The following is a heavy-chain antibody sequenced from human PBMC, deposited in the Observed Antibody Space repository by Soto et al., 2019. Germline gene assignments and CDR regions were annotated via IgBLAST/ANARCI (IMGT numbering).Heavy chain of an antibody. Sequence: TLSLTCTVSVGSISSGGYYWSWIRQHPGKGLEWIGYIYYSGSTYYNPSLKSRVTISVDTSKNQFSLKLSSVTAADTAVYYCARAGYYYDSSGYYSDPFDYWGQGTLVTVSS. CDR3: ARAGYYYDSSGYYSDPFDY. J-gene: IGHJ4*02. V-gene: IGHV4-31*03. D-gene: IGHD3-22*01. CDR2: IYYSGST. CDR1: VGSISSGGYY.